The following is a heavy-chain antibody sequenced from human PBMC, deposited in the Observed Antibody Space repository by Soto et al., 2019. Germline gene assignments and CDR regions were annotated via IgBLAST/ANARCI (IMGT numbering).Heavy chain of an antibody. CDR1: GFAFSSYS. Sequence: QVQLVESGGGVVQPGRSLRLSCAASGFAFSSYSMHWVRQAPDKGLEWVAVTSYDGSNKYYADSVKGRFTISRDNSKNTLSLQMSSLRAEDTAVYYCAREPIRNTFYYYGMDVWGQGTTVTVSS. CDR3: AREPIRNTFYYYGMDV. D-gene: IGHD1-1*01. J-gene: IGHJ6*02. V-gene: IGHV3-30-3*01. CDR2: TSYDGSNK.